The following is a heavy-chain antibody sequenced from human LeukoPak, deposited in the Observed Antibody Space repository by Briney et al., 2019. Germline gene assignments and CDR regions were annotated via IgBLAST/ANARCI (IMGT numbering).Heavy chain of an antibody. V-gene: IGHV1-2*02. CDR2: INPNSGGT. D-gene: IGHD3-10*01. Sequence: ASVKVSCKASGYTFTGYYMHWVRQAPGQGLEWMGWINPNSGGTNYAQKFQGRVTMTRDTSISTAYMELSRLRSDGTAVYYCARGPRYGSGNYYNNYWGQGTLVTVSS. J-gene: IGHJ4*02. CDR1: GYTFTGYY. CDR3: ARGPRYGSGNYYNNY.